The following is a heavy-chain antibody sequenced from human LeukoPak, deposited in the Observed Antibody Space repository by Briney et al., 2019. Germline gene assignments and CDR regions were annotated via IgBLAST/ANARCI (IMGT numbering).Heavy chain of an antibody. CDR3: ATARIAAAYPLFDY. J-gene: IGHJ4*02. D-gene: IGHD6-13*01. CDR2: FDPEDGET. Sequence: ASVKVSCKVSGYTVTELSMHWVRQAPGKGLEWMGGFDPEDGETIYAQKFQGRVTMTEDTSTDTAYMELSSLRSEDTAVYYCATARIAAAYPLFDYWGQGTLVTVSS. CDR1: GYTVTELS. V-gene: IGHV1-24*01.